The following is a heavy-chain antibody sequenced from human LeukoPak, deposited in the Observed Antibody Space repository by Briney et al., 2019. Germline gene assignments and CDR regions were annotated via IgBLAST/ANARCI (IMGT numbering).Heavy chain of an antibody. V-gene: IGHV3-23*01. J-gene: IGHJ2*01. D-gene: IGHD4-17*01. CDR3: AKDLTVTEDWYVDL. Sequence: PGGSLRLPCAASGFTFSSYAMSWVRQAPGKGLEWVSAVSGSGGSTYYADSVKGRFTISRDNSKNTLYLQMNSLRAEDTAVYYCAKDLTVTEDWYVDLWGRGTLVTVSS. CDR1: GFTFSSYA. CDR2: VSGSGGST.